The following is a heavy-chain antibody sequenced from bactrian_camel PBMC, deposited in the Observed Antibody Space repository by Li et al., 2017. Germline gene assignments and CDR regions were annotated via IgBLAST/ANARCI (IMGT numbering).Heavy chain of an antibody. CDR3: ARGSYSPYDCYSGSGEARDFSY. CDR2: IYGGRT. J-gene: IGHJ6*01. Sequence: HVQLVESGGGLVQPGGSLRLSCAASEGADGRRCMGWFRQAPGKRREVVAAIYGGRTFYADSVKGRFTISQDNAKNTLYLQMDTLRPEDTAMYYCARGSYSPYDCYSGSGEARDFSYWGQGTQVTVS. V-gene: IGHV3S1*01. D-gene: IGHD3*01. CDR1: EGADGRRC.